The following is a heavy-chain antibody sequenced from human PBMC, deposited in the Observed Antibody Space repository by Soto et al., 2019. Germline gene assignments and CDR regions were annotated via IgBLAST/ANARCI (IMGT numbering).Heavy chain of an antibody. V-gene: IGHV3-21*01. J-gene: IGHJ5*02. Sequence: EVQLVESGEGLVKPGGSLRLSCAASGFTFSSYSMNWVRQAPGKGLEWVSSISSSSSYIYYADSVKGRFTISRDNAKNSLYLQMNSLRAEDTAVYYCARDRAGNDWFDPWGQGTLVTVSS. D-gene: IGHD1-1*01. CDR3: ARDRAGNDWFDP. CDR2: ISSSSSYI. CDR1: GFTFSSYS.